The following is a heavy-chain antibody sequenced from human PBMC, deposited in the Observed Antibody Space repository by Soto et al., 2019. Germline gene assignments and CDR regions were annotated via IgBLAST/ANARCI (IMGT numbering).Heavy chain of an antibody. Sequence: GGSLRLSCAASGFTFSSYAMSWVRQAPGKGLEWVSAISGSGGSTYYADSVKGRFTISRDNSKNTLYLQMNSLRAEDTAVYYCAKDPSGSMAVAGTGFDPWGQGTLVTVSS. CDR3: AKDPSGSMAVAGTGFDP. V-gene: IGHV3-23*01. CDR2: ISGSGGST. D-gene: IGHD6-19*01. CDR1: GFTFSSYA. J-gene: IGHJ5*02.